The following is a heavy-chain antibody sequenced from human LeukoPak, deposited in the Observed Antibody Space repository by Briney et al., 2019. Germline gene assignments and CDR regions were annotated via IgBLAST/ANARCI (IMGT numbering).Heavy chain of an antibody. CDR2: ITGSSDTI. V-gene: IGHV3-48*02. Sequence: PGGSLRLSCAASGFTFSDYSMNWVRQAPGKGLEWVSWITGSSDTIFYADSVKGRFTISRDNAKNSLYLQMSSLRDEDTAMCYRSSESRYWGQGTLVIVSS. CDR1: GFTFSDYS. J-gene: IGHJ4*02. CDR3: SSESRY. D-gene: IGHD3-22*01.